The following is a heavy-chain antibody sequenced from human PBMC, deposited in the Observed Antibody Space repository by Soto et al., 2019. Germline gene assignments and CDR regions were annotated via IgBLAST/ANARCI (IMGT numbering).Heavy chain of an antibody. V-gene: IGHV4-31*03. CDR2: VSYTGNT. J-gene: IGHJ4*02. D-gene: IGHD2-2*01. CDR3: ARGTLV. CDR1: GGSIGSGGYC. Sequence: QVQLQESGPGLMQPSQTLSLTCTVSGGSIGSGGYCWSWIRQHPGRGLEWIGFVSYTGNTQYNPSLKSRVNISVDTSTKQFSLKLSSVTAAETAVYYWARGTLVWGQGTLVTVSS.